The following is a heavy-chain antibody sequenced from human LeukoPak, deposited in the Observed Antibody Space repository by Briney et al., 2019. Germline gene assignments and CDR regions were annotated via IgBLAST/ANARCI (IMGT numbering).Heavy chain of an antibody. CDR3: ARTAVAGTGYYYYYYMDV. CDR2: INHSGST. CDR1: GGSFSGYY. D-gene: IGHD6-19*01. V-gene: IGHV4-34*01. J-gene: IGHJ6*03. Sequence: SETLSLTCAVYGGSFSGYYWSWIRQPPGKGLEWIGEINHSGSTNYNPSLKSRVTISVDTSKNQFSLKLSSVTAADTAVYYCARTAVAGTGYYYYYYMDVWGKGTTVTVSS.